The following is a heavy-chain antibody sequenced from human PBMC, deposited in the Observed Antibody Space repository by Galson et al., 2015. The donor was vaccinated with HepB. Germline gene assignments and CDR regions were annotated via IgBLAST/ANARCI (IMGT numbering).Heavy chain of an antibody. Sequence: SLRLSCAASGFTFSSYAMSWVRQAPGKGLEWVSAISGSGGSTYYADSVKGRFTISRDNSKNTLYLQMNSLRAEDTAVYYCAKDILAVVVVGGFDYWGQGTLVTVSS. CDR3: AKDILAVVVVGGFDY. CDR2: ISGSGGST. D-gene: IGHD3-22*01. CDR1: GFTFSSYA. J-gene: IGHJ4*02. V-gene: IGHV3-23*01.